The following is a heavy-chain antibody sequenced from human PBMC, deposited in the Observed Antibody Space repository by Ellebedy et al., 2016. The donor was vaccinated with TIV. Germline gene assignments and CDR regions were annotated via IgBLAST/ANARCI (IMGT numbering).Heavy chain of an antibody. D-gene: IGHD6-13*01. CDR3: ARASDSSTYRPFDY. CDR2: MSPNNGNT. CDR1: GYTFTTYD. Sequence: AASVKVSCKASGYTFTTYDINWVRQATGQGLEWMGWMSPNNGNTGYAQKFQGRVTMTSDTYISTAYMELRTLTSEDTAVYYCARASDSSTYRPFDYWGQGILVTVSS. J-gene: IGHJ4*02. V-gene: IGHV1-8*01.